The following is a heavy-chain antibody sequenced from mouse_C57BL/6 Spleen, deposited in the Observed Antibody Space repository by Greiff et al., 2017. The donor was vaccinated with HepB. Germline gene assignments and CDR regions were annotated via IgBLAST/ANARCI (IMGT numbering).Heavy chain of an antibody. J-gene: IGHJ2*01. CDR3: ARWGYYGSGRDY. V-gene: IGHV1-69*01. CDR1: GYTFTSYW. CDR2: IDPSDSYT. Sequence: QVQLQQPGAELVMPGASVKLSCKASGYTFTSYWMHWVKQRPGQGLEWIGEIDPSDSYTNYNQKFKGKSTLTVDKSSSTAYMQLSSLTSEDSAVYYWARWGYYGSGRDYWGQGTTLTVSS. D-gene: IGHD1-1*01.